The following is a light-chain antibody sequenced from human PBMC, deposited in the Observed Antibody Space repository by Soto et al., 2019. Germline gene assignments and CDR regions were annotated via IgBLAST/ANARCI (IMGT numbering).Light chain of an antibody. Sequence: DVQMTQSPSSLSAFVGDRVTITCRARQGIAPYLAWFQQKPGKVPKLLIYATATWQSGATSRISGSGSGTDFTLTISNLQPADVGTYYCQKYNSAPLSFGGGNKVEIK. CDR2: ATA. CDR3: QKYNSAPLS. CDR1: QGIAPY. J-gene: IGKJ4*01. V-gene: IGKV1-27*01.